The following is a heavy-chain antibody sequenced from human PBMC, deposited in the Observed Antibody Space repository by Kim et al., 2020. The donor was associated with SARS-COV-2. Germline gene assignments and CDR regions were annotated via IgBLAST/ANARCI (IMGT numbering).Heavy chain of an antibody. CDR2: ISYDGSNK. V-gene: IGHV3-30*18. Sequence: GGSLRLSCAASGFTFSSYGMHWVRQAPGKGLEWVAVISYDGSNKYYADSVKGRFTISRDNSKNTLYLQMNSLRAEDTAVYYCAKDRPSSGWSYYFDYWGQGTLVTVSS. D-gene: IGHD6-19*01. CDR1: GFTFSSYG. CDR3: AKDRPSSGWSYYFDY. J-gene: IGHJ4*02.